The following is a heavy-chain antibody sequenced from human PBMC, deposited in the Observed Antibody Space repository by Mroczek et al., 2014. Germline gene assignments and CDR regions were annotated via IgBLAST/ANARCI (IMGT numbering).Heavy chain of an antibody. D-gene: IGHD5-24*01. CDR1: GGSISSGSYY. CDR2: IYTSGST. V-gene: IGHV4-61*02. Sequence: QVQLQQSGPGLVKPSQTLSLTCTVSGGSISSGSYYWSWIRQPAGKGLEWIGRIYTSGSTNYNPSLKSRVTISVDTSKNQFSLKLSSVTAADTAVYYCATSLTGDGYNLLYYFDYWGQGTLVTVSS. CDR3: ATSLTGDGYNLLYYFDY. J-gene: IGHJ4*02.